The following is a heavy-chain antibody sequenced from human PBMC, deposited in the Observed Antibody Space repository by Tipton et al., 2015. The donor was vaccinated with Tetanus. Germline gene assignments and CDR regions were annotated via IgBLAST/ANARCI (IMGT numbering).Heavy chain of an antibody. CDR2: VYPGDSTT. V-gene: IGHV5-51*01. CDR3: ARRRTTTALANYFDS. D-gene: IGHD1-1*01. CDR1: GYNFTVYY. Sequence: QLVQSGPEVKEPGESLQISCKGSGYNFTVYYIGWVRQMPGKGLEWMGIVYPGDSTTKYSPSFQGQVTISADRSITTAYLRWSSLKASDTAIYYCARRRTTTALANYFDSWGQGTQVTVSS. J-gene: IGHJ4*02.